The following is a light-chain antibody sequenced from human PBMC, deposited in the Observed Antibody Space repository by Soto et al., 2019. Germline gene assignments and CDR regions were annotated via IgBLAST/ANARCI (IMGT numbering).Light chain of an antibody. Sequence: QSVLTQPPSASGTPGQRVTISCSGSSSNIGSNTVNCYQQLPRTAPKLPSYRNTQRPSGVPDRFACAKSGTSASLAISGLKAEYVSDYYGAAWDQRLNGYGFCTGTKVTVL. V-gene: IGLV1-44*01. CDR2: RNT. CDR1: SSNIGSNT. CDR3: AAWDQRLNGYG. J-gene: IGLJ1*01.